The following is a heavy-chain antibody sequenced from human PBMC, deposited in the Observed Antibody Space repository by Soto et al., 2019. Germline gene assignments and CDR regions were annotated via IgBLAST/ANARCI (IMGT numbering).Heavy chain of an antibody. CDR1: GYIFTSHD. CDR3: ARGLCTGGTCYVLTVDF. D-gene: IGHD2-15*01. CDR2: MSPFSGNT. J-gene: IGHJ3*01. V-gene: IGHV1-8*01. Sequence: QVQLVQSGAEVKKPGASVKVSCKASGYIFTSHDVNWVRHVPCQGFEWMGWMSPFSGNTGSAQKFQGRVRLTRNTSINTSYMELSSLTSDDTAVYYCARGLCTGGTCYVLTVDFWGQGTTVTVSS.